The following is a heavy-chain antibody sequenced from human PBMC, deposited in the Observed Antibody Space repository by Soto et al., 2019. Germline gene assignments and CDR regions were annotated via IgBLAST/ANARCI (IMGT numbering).Heavy chain of an antibody. V-gene: IGHV4-34*01. J-gene: IGHJ4*02. D-gene: IGHD2-15*01. Sequence: PSETLSLTCAVYGGSFSGYYWSWIRQPPGKGLEWIGEINHSGSTNYNPSLKSRVTISVDTSKNQFSLKLSSVTAADTAVYYCARLPRYCSGGSCYRPGHFDYWGQGTLVTSPQ. CDR1: GGSFSGYY. CDR2: INHSGST. CDR3: ARLPRYCSGGSCYRPGHFDY.